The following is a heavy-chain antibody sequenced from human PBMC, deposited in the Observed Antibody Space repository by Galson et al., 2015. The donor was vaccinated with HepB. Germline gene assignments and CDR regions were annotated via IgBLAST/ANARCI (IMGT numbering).Heavy chain of an antibody. V-gene: IGHV3-7*03. CDR1: GFTFSSYG. J-gene: IGHJ5*02. Sequence: SLRLSCAASGFTFSSYGMHWVRQAPGKGLEWVACINQDGSEKNYVDSVKGRFTISRDNARNSLFLQMNTLRVEDTAVYYCARDARHRPILFDPWGQGTLVTVSS. D-gene: IGHD3-3*01. CDR3: ARDARHRPILFDP. CDR2: INQDGSEK.